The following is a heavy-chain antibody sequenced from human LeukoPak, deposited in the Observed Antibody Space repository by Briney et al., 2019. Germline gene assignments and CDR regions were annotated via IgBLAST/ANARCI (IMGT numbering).Heavy chain of an antibody. CDR3: ARGSGEYYGMDV. Sequence: GGSLRLSCAASGFTFSSYTINWVRQAPGKGLDWVSSISSSSSYIYYAESVEGRFTISRDNAKNSLYLQMNSLRAEDTAVYYCARGSGEYYGMDVWGQGTTVTVSS. CDR1: GFTFSSYT. D-gene: IGHD2-15*01. V-gene: IGHV3-21*01. J-gene: IGHJ6*02. CDR2: ISSSSSYI.